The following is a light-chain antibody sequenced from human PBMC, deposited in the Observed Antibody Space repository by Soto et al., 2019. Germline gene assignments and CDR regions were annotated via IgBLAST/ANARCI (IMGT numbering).Light chain of an antibody. Sequence: QSALTQPASVSGSPGQSITISCTGTSSDVGGYNYVSWYQQHPGKAPKLMIYDVSNRPSGVSNRFSGSKSGNTASLTISGLQAEEEAEYYCSSYTSSSTLVVFGGGTKVTVL. CDR1: SSDVGGYNY. J-gene: IGLJ2*01. V-gene: IGLV2-14*01. CDR3: SSYTSSSTLVV. CDR2: DVS.